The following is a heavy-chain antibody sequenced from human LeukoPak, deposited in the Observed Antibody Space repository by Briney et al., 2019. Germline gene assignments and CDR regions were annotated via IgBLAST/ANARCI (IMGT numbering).Heavy chain of an antibody. V-gene: IGHV3-21*01. J-gene: IGHJ4*02. Sequence: GGSLRLSCAASGFTFSSYSMNWVRQAPGKGLEWVLSISSSSSYIYYADSVKGRFTISRDNSKNTLYLQMNSLRAEDTAVYYCAKPRPIVVVPAAPTRWYFDYWGQGTLVTVSS. D-gene: IGHD2-2*01. CDR2: ISSSSSYI. CDR1: GFTFSSYS. CDR3: AKPRPIVVVPAAPTRWYFDY.